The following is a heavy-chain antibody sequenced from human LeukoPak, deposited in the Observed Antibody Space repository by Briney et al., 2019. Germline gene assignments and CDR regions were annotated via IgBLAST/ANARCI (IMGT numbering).Heavy chain of an antibody. CDR2: IYYSGST. Sequence: PSETLSLTCTVSGGSISSGDYYWSWIRHPPGKGLGWIGYIYYSGSTYYNPSLKSRVTISVDTSKNQFSLKLSSVTAADTAVYYCARGGGSWYYDSSGPWAWGQGTLVTVSS. V-gene: IGHV4-30-4*01. J-gene: IGHJ4*02. CDR3: ARGGGSWYYDSSGPWA. D-gene: IGHD3-22*01. CDR1: GGSISSGDYY.